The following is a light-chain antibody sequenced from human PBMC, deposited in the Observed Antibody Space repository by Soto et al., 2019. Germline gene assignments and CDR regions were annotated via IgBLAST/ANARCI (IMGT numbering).Light chain of an antibody. J-gene: IGKJ4*01. Sequence: EIVLTQSPGTVSLSPGERATLSCRASQSVYNNYIACYQQSPGQAHRVLIYGASTRATGTPDRFSGSGSGTDFTFAINRLETEDSAVYYCQKYGNSVTFGGGTKVEMK. V-gene: IGKV3-20*01. CDR3: QKYGNSVT. CDR1: QSVYNNY. CDR2: GAS.